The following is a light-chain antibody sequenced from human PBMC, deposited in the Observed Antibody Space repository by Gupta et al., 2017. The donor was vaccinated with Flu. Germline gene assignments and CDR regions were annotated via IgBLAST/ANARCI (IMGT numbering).Light chain of an antibody. Sequence: QSVTISCTGTSSDVGGNNYVSWYQQHPGKAPKLLVYDVSKRPAGVSGRFSGSKSGNTASLTISGLQADDEDDYYCYAYGGAYRVFGGGTKLTVL. CDR3: YAYGGAYRV. CDR1: SSDVGGNNY. CDR2: DVS. J-gene: IGLJ2*01. V-gene: IGLV2-11*03.